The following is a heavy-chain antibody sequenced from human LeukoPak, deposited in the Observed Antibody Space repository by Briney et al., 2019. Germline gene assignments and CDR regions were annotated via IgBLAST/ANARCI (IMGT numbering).Heavy chain of an antibody. Sequence: SETLSLTCTVSGGSISSSSYYWGWIRQPPGKGLEWIGSIYYSGSTYYNPSLKSRVTISVDTSKNQFSLKLSSVTAADTAVYYCARRGGYSGYGPFDYWGQGTLVTVSS. CDR3: ARRGGYSGYGPFDY. CDR1: GGSISSSSYY. D-gene: IGHD5-12*01. V-gene: IGHV4-39*01. CDR2: IYYSGST. J-gene: IGHJ4*02.